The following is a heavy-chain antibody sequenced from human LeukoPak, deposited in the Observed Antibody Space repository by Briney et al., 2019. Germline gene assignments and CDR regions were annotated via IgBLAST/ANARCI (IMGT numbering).Heavy chain of an antibody. CDR1: GGSISSYQ. Sequence: SETLSLTCTVSGGSISSYQWSWVRQPAGKGLEWIGLIDTSGSTSYNPSLKSRVTISVDESKNDLSLKLTSVTAADTAVYYCARGLWNYYDNLTYGARPRRYYHYYMDVWGIGTTVTVSS. CDR2: IDTSGST. D-gene: IGHD3-22*01. V-gene: IGHV4-4*07. J-gene: IGHJ6*03. CDR3: ARGLWNYYDNLTYGARPRRYYHYYMDV.